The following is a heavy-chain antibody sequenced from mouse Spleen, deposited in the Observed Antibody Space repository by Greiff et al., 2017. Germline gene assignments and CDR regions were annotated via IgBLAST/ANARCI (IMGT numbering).Heavy chain of an antibody. CDR2: IHPNSGST. CDR3: AREIITTVVAPIMEN. Sequence: VQLQQPGAELVKPGASVKLSCKASGYTFTSYWMHWVQQRPGQGLEWIGMIHPNSGSTNYNEKFKSKATLTVDKSSSTAYMQLSSLTSEDSAVYYCAREIITTVVAPIMENGGQGTSVTVSS. D-gene: IGHD1-1*02. J-gene: IGHJ4*01. V-gene: IGHV1-64*01. CDR1: GYTFTSYW.